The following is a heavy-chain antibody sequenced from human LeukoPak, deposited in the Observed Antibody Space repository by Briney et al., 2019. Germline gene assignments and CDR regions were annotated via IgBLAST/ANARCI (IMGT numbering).Heavy chain of an antibody. V-gene: IGHV3-23*01. CDR1: GFTFSSYA. Sequence: GGSLRLSCAASGFTFSSYAMSWVRQAPGKGLEWVSAISGSGGSTYYADSVKGRFTISRDNDKNSVHLQMNNLRAEDTAVYYCARGGGMRSWYDFDYWGQGIQVTVSS. J-gene: IGHJ4*02. D-gene: IGHD6-13*01. CDR2: ISGSGGST. CDR3: ARGGGMRSWYDFDY.